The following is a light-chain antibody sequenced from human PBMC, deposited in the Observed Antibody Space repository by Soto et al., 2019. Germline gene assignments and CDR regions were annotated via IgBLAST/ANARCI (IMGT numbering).Light chain of an antibody. J-gene: IGLJ3*02. CDR2: DNN. CDR1: SSSLGAGHA. Sequence: QSVLTQPPSVSGAPGQRVTISCTGSSSSLGAGHAVHWYQQLPGKAPKLLIFDNNHRPSGVPERFAGSKSGASASLAITGLQPEDEGDFYCQSYDNGMNGSVFGGGTQLTVL. CDR3: QSYDNGMNGSV. V-gene: IGLV1-40*01.